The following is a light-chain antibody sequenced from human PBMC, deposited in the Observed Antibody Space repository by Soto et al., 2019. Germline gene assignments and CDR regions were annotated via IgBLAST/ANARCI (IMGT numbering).Light chain of an antibody. CDR1: SSNIGSNT. V-gene: IGLV1-44*01. CDR2: SNN. J-gene: IGLJ2*01. CDR3: AAWDDSLNGWVV. Sequence: QSVLTQPPSASGTPGQRVTISCSGSSSNIGSNTVNWYQQLPGTAPKLLIYSNNQRPSGVPDRFSGSKSGTSASLAISGLQSEDEDDYYCAAWDDSLNGWVVFGGGTKVTVL.